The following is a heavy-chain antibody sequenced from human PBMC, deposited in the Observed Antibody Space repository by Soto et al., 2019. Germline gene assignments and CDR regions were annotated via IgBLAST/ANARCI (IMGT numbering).Heavy chain of an antibody. CDR2: IRDKDYSYAT. J-gene: IGHJ4*02. CDR1: GFRFSDVS. V-gene: IGHV3-73*01. D-gene: IGHD3-16*01. CDR3: SGGEDY. Sequence: GGSLRLSCVGSGFRFSDVSMHWVRQASGKGLEWVGRIRDKDYSYATAYGASVKGRFTISRDDSKNTVYLQMDSLKTDDTATYYCSGGEDYWGQGVLVTVYS.